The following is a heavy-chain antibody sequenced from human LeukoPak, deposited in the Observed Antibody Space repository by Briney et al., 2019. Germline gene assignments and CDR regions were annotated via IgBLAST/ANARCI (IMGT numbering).Heavy chain of an antibody. CDR2: ISGSGDAT. CDR3: AKERGYSRSPSDC. CDR1: GFTFSTYA. J-gene: IGHJ4*02. D-gene: IGHD1-26*01. V-gene: IGHV3-23*01. Sequence: QPGGSLRLSCAASGFTFSTYAMGWVRQAPGKGLEWVSTISGSGDATYSADSVKGRFTISRDNSKNTLYLQMNSLRVEDMALYYCAKERGYSRSPSDCWGQGALVTVSS.